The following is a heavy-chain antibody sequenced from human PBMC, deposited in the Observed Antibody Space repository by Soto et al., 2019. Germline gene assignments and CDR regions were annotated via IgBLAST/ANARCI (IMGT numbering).Heavy chain of an antibody. Sequence: ASVKVSCKASGYTFTSYGISWVRQAPGQGLEWMGWISAYNGNTNYAQKLQGRVTMTTDTSTSTAYMELRSLRSDDTAVYYCARARDSRGSGAFDIWGQGTMVPVSS. CDR1: GYTFTSYG. D-gene: IGHD3-22*01. V-gene: IGHV1-18*01. J-gene: IGHJ3*02. CDR3: ARARDSRGSGAFDI. CDR2: ISAYNGNT.